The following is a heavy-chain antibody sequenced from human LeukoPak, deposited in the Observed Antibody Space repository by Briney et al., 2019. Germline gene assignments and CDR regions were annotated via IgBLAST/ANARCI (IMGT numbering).Heavy chain of an antibody. CDR1: GFTVSSNY. Sequence: GGSLRLSCAASGFTVSSNYMSWVRQAPGKGLEWVSVIYSGGTTYYADSVKGRFIISRDNSKNTLYLQMNSLRAEDTAVYYCARAPSSGYQYYFDYWGQGTLVTVSS. D-gene: IGHD3-22*01. V-gene: IGHV3-53*01. CDR2: IYSGGTT. J-gene: IGHJ4*02. CDR3: ARAPSSGYQYYFDY.